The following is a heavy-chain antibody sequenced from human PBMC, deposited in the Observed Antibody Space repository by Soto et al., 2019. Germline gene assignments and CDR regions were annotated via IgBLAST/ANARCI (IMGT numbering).Heavy chain of an antibody. V-gene: IGHV3-23*01. CDR1: GFGFSSYA. D-gene: IGHD6-13*01. J-gene: IGHJ4*02. CDR2: ISDSGYST. CDR3: AKGSADGVPYYFDY. Sequence: GGSLRLSCAASGFGFSSYAMSWVRQAPGKGLEWVSAISDSGYSTYYADTVKGRFTISRDNPKGTLYLQMDSLRAEDTAVYYCAKGSADGVPYYFDYWGQGTLVTVSS.